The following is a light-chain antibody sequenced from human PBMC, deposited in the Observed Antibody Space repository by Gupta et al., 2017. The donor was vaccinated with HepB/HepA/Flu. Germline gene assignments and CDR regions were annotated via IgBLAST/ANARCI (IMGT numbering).Light chain of an antibody. J-gene: IGLJ2*01. V-gene: IGLV2-14*03. Sequence: QSALTQPASMARSPRQSLTISCTGTSSDVGNYNYVSWYQQQSGKAPKLMIYDVSNRPSGVSNRFSGSKSGNTASLTISGLQAEDEADYYCSSYTSSSVLVFGGGTKLTVL. CDR2: DVS. CDR3: SSYTSSSVLV. CDR1: SSDVGNYNY.